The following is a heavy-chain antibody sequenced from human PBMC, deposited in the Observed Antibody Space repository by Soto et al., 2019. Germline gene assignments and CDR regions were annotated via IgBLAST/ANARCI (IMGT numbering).Heavy chain of an antibody. J-gene: IGHJ5*02. D-gene: IGHD6-13*01. CDR3: ARDEATIAAAEGWFGP. V-gene: IGHV1-69*01. Sequence: QVPLVQSGAEVKKPGSSVKVSCKASGGTFSSYAISWVRQAPGQGLEWMGGIIPFFGTANYAQKFQGRVTITADESTSTAYMELSSLRSEDRDVYYCARDEATIAAAEGWFGPWGQGTLVTVSS. CDR1: GGTFSSYA. CDR2: IIPFFGTA.